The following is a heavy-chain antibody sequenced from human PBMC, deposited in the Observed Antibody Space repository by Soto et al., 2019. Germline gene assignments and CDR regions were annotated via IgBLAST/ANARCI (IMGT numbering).Heavy chain of an antibody. CDR3: ASDLGCRSTSCTLDY. CDR1: GGTFGSYA. D-gene: IGHD2-2*01. V-gene: IGHV1-69*01. Sequence: QVQLVQSGAEVKKPGSSVKVSCKASGGTFGSYACSWVRQAPGHGLEWRGGIIPVSGAAHYAQKFQSRVTITGDESTSAAFMERSSLSSQDTAVYYCASDLGCRSTSCTLDYWGKGTRVIVSS. CDR2: IIPVSGAA. J-gene: IGHJ4*02.